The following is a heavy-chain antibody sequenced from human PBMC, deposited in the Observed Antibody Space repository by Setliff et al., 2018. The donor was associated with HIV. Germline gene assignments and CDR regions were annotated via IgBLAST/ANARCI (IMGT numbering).Heavy chain of an antibody. CDR1: GFNFSSHT. CDR2: ISDSGYET. CDR3: AKSGGPRSGSYSY. Sequence: PGGSLRLSCAASGFNFSSHTMNWIRQAPGKGLEWVSAISDSGYETYYADSVKGRFTISRDNSENTLYLQMNSLRAEDTAIYYCAKSGGPRSGSYSYWGQGTLVTVSS. V-gene: IGHV3-23*01. J-gene: IGHJ4*02. D-gene: IGHD3-10*01.